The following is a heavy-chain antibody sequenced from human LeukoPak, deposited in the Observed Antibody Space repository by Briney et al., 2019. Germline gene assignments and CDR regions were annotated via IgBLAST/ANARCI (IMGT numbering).Heavy chain of an antibody. V-gene: IGHV3-9*01. CDR3: AKDSRGYSRGRFDY. J-gene: IGHJ4*02. D-gene: IGHD5-18*01. CDR2: ISWNSGSI. CDR1: GFTFDDYA. Sequence: PGGSLRLSCAASGFTFDDYAMHWVRQAPGQGLERVPGISWNSGSIGYADSVKGRFTSSRNNAKSSLYQQMNSLIAEDTALYYCAKDSRGYSRGRFDYWGQRTLVTVSS.